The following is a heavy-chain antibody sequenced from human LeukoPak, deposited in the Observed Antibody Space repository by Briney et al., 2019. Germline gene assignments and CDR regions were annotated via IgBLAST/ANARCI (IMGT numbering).Heavy chain of an antibody. J-gene: IGHJ3*02. Sequence: GASVKVSCKASGYTFTSYYMHWVRQAPGQGLEWMGIINPSGGSTSYAQKFQGRVTMTRDTSTSTVYMELSSLRSEDTAVYYCARPYQITIFGVGEGYAFDIWGQGTMVTVSS. CDR3: ARPYQITIFGVGEGYAFDI. V-gene: IGHV1-46*01. CDR1: GYTFTSYY. D-gene: IGHD3-3*01. CDR2: INPSGGST.